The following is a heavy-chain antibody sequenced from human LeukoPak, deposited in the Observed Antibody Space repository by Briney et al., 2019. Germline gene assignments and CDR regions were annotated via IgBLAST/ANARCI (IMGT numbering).Heavy chain of an antibody. CDR3: AKGGKTAISRDPYDM. V-gene: IGHV3-21*01. J-gene: IGHJ3*02. Sequence: GGSLRLSCVASGFTFSTYDMNWIRQAPGKGLEWVSSIIDTRSYIYYADSVKDRSTVTRDNAKNSLYLQMNSLRAEDTAVYYCAKGGKTAISRDPYDMWGQGTMVIVST. D-gene: IGHD2-21*02. CDR1: GFTFSTYD. CDR2: IIDTRSYI.